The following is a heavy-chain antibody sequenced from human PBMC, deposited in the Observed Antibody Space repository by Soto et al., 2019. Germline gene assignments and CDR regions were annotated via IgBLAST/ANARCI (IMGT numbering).Heavy chain of an antibody. Sequence: PGGSLRLSCAASGFTFSSYSMNWVRQAPGKGLEWVSYISSSSSTIYYADSVKGRFTISRDNAKNSLYLQMNSLRDEDTAVYYCARARGRFLDYYYYGMDVWGQGTTVTVSS. CDR2: ISSSSSTI. CDR1: GFTFSSYS. J-gene: IGHJ6*02. D-gene: IGHD3-3*01. CDR3: ARARGRFLDYYYYGMDV. V-gene: IGHV3-48*02.